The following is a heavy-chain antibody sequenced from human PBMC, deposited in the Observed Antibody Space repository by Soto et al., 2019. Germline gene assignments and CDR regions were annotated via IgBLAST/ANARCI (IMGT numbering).Heavy chain of an antibody. D-gene: IGHD4-4*01. Sequence: GGSLRLSCAASGFTFRNYAMHWVRRAPGKGLEWVSGISWHSGTIGYADSVRGRFTISRDNAKNSLYLQMNSLRPEDTALYYCVKEKLHSNYEYYFDYWGQGTLVTVS. CDR2: ISWHSGTI. CDR3: VKEKLHSNYEYYFDY. V-gene: IGHV3-9*01. J-gene: IGHJ4*02. CDR1: GFTFRNYA.